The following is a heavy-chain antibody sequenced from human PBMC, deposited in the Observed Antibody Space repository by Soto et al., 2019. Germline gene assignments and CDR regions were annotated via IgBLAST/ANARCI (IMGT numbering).Heavy chain of an antibody. J-gene: IGHJ4*02. V-gene: IGHV4-30-4*01. D-gene: IGHD6-19*01. Sequence: SETLSLTCTVSGGSISSGDYYWSWIRQPPGKGLEWIGYIYSSGTTYYNPSLKSRVTISVDTSKNQFSLKLTSVTATDTAVYYCATTFGYSSGWYRFDYWGQGTLVTVS. CDR1: GGSISSGDYY. CDR3: ATTFGYSSGWYRFDY. CDR2: IYSSGTT.